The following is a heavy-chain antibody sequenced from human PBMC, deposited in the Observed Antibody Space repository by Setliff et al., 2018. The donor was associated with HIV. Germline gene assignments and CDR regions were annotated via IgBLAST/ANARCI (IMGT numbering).Heavy chain of an antibody. Sequence: ASVKVSCKASGYIFTNYGISWVRQAPGQGLEWMGWITGYNGNTNYAQKFQGRVTITTDESTSTAYMELSSLRSEDTAVYYCARDDPDCSGGSCPFDYWGQGTLVTVSS. CDR3: ARDDPDCSGGSCPFDY. V-gene: IGHV1-18*01. J-gene: IGHJ4*02. D-gene: IGHD2-15*01. CDR1: GYIFTNYG. CDR2: ITGYNGNT.